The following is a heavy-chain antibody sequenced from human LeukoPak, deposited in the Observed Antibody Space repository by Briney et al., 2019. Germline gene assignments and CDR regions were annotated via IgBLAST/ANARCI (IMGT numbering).Heavy chain of an antibody. V-gene: IGHV4-39*01. CDR3: ARHGGAAGYCSSTSCYYFDY. J-gene: IGHJ4*02. CDR2: IYYSGST. D-gene: IGHD2-2*01. Sequence: PSETLSLTCTVSGGSISSSSYYWGWIRQPPGKGLEWIGSIYYSGSTYNNPSLKSRVTISVDTSKNQFSLKLSSVTAADTAVYYCARHGGAAGYCSSTSCYYFDYWGQGTLVTVSS. CDR1: GGSISSSSYY.